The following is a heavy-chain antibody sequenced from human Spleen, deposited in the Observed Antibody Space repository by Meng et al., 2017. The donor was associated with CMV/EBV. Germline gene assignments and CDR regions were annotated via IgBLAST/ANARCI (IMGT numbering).Heavy chain of an antibody. CDR3: AKYSSPSGAYCFDS. CDR1: GFTVSSYA. Sequence: SGFTVSSYAMSWVRQAPGKGLECVSFISGSGGSTYYADSVQGRFTVSRDNSKRILYLQMNSLRAEDTALYYCAKYSSPSGAYCFDSWGQGSLVTVSS. CDR2: ISGSGGST. J-gene: IGHJ4*02. V-gene: IGHV3-23*01. D-gene: IGHD6-6*01.